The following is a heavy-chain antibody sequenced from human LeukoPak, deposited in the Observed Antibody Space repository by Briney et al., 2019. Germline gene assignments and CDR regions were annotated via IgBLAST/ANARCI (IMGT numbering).Heavy chain of an antibody. CDR1: GFTFSSYS. CDR3: ARSMAYGGSFDAFDI. D-gene: IGHD2-15*01. Sequence: GGSLRLSCAASGFTFSSYSMNWVRQAPGKGLEWVSYISSSSSTIYYADSVKGRFTISRDNAKNSLYLQMNSLRAEDTAVYYCARSMAYGGSFDAFDIWGQGTPVTVSS. V-gene: IGHV3-48*01. J-gene: IGHJ3*02. CDR2: ISSSSSTI.